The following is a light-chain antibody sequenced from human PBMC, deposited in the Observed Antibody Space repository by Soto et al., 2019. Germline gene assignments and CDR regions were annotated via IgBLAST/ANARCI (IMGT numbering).Light chain of an antibody. Sequence: QSVLTQPASVSVSPGQSITISCAGTSGDVAAYNYFTWFQQYPGQVPKLIIYDVSDRPSGFSDRFSGSKSGNTASLTISGRLAEEDAADYCGSYTYNNTMVFGGGTKLTVL. CDR1: SGDVAAYNY. J-gene: IGLJ2*01. CDR3: GSYTYNNTMV. CDR2: DVS. V-gene: IGLV2-14*01.